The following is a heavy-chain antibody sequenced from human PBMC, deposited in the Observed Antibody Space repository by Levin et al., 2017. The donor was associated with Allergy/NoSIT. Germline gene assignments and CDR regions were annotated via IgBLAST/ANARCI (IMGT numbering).Heavy chain of an antibody. J-gene: IGHJ6*02. CDR2: INPSDGGT. Sequence: ASVKVSCKTSGETFSSHYMHWVRQAPGQGPEWLGLINPSDGGTTYAQKFQGRVTVTRDTSTSTVYMELSSLRSEDTAVYYCAGDQRRALRYFGLDVWGQGTTVTVSS. CDR1: GETFSSHY. CDR3: AGDQRRALRYFGLDV. V-gene: IGHV1-46*01.